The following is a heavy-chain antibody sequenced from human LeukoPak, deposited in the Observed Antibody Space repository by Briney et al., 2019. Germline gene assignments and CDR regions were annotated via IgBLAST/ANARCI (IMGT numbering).Heavy chain of an antibody. CDR1: GFTFSSYG. D-gene: IGHD5-12*01. V-gene: IGHV3-23*01. CDR2: ISGSGGST. CDR3: AKESGYEYYYYYYMDV. J-gene: IGHJ6*03. Sequence: GGSLRLSCAASGFTFSSYGMSWVRQAPGKGLEWVSAISGSGGSTYYADSVKGRFTLSRDNSKKTLYLQMNSLRAEDMAVYYCAKESGYEYYYYYYMDVWGKGTTVTISS.